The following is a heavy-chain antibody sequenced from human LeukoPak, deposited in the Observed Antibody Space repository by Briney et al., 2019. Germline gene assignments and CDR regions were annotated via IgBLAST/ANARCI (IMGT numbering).Heavy chain of an antibody. CDR1: GFTFSSHG. Sequence: GGSLRLSCAASGFTFSSHGINWVRQAPGKGLEWVSGISPSGDITYYTDSVQGRFTISRDNSRNTLYLQMNSLRAEDTAIYYCAKNGDRGAYCSGGTCYPYYYYYMDVWGKGTTVTISS. CDR2: ISPSGDIT. V-gene: IGHV3-23*01. D-gene: IGHD2-15*01. CDR3: AKNGDRGAYCSGGTCYPYYYYYMDV. J-gene: IGHJ6*03.